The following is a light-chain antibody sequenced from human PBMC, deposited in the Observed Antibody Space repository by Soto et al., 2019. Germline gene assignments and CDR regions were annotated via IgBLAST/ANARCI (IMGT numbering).Light chain of an antibody. CDR1: QGISTF. V-gene: IGKV1-9*01. CDR3: QQLHSYPLT. J-gene: IGKJ4*01. Sequence: IQLTQSPSSLSASIGDRVTITCRAGQGISTFLAWYQQTPRKAPKLLIYAASTLQSGVPSRFSGSGSGTDFTLTISSLQPEDFATYYCQQLHSYPLTVGGGTKVDSK. CDR2: AAS.